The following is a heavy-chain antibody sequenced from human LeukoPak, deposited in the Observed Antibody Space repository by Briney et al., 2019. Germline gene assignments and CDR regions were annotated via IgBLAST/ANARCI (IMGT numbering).Heavy chain of an antibody. CDR1: GGSISSYY. CDR2: IYTSGST. Sequence: PSETLSLTCTVSGGSISSYYWSWIRQPAGKGLEWIGRIYTSGSTNYNPSLKSRVTMSVDTSKNQFSLRLSSVTAADTAVYYCARMGYYYDSSGYWEYFQHWSQGTLVTVSS. V-gene: IGHV4-4*07. CDR3: ARMGYYYDSSGYWEYFQH. D-gene: IGHD3-22*01. J-gene: IGHJ1*01.